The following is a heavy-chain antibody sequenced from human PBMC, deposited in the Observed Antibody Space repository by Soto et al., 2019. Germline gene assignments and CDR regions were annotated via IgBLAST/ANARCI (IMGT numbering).Heavy chain of an antibody. CDR3: ARDPSPPLYCSGGSCYGYFDY. Sequence: QVQLVQSGAEVKKPGSSVKVSCKASGGTFSSYAISWVRQAPGQGLEWMGGIIPIFGTANYAQKFQGRVTITADESTSTAYMELSSLRSEDTAVYYWARDPSPPLYCSGGSCYGYFDYWGQGTLVTVSS. V-gene: IGHV1-69*01. CDR1: GGTFSSYA. CDR2: IIPIFGTA. D-gene: IGHD2-15*01. J-gene: IGHJ4*02.